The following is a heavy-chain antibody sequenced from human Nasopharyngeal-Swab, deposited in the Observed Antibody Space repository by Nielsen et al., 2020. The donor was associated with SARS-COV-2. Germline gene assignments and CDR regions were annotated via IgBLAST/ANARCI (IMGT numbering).Heavy chain of an antibody. J-gene: IGHJ6*02. CDR3: AREGVVAVAGSDYYGMDV. V-gene: IGHV1-69*01. CDR2: IIPIFGTA. D-gene: IGHD2-15*01. Sequence: WVRQASGQGCEWMGGIIPIFGTANYAQKFQGRVTITADESTSTAYMELSSLRSEDTAVYYCAREGVVAVAGSDYYGMDVWGQGTTVTVSS.